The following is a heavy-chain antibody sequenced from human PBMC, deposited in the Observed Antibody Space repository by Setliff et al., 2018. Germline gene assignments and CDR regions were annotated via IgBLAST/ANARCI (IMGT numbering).Heavy chain of an antibody. Sequence: SETLSLTCTVSGGSISSGSHYWTWIRQAPGKGLEWIGSIHYSGSTNYNPSLKSRLTISVDTAKTQFSLRLISVTAADTAVYYCARHLSSGSYYGGAYYYMDVWGKGTTVTVSS. CDR3: ARHLSSGSYYGGAYYYMDV. CDR1: GGSISSGSHY. V-gene: IGHV4-61*01. J-gene: IGHJ6*03. D-gene: IGHD1-26*01. CDR2: IHYSGST.